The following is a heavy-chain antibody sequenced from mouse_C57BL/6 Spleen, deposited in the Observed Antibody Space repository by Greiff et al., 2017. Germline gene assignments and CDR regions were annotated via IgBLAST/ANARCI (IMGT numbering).Heavy chain of an antibody. CDR3: ARQLRRDFDY. CDR2: IDPSDSYT. CDR1: GYTFTSYW. Sequence: QVQLQQPGAELVMPGASVKLSCKASGYTFTSYWMHWVKQRPGQGLEWIGEIDPSDSYTNYNQKFKGKSTLTVDKSSSTAYMQLSSLTSEDSAVYYCARQLRRDFDYWGQGTTLTVSS. D-gene: IGHD3-2*02. J-gene: IGHJ2*01. V-gene: IGHV1-69*01.